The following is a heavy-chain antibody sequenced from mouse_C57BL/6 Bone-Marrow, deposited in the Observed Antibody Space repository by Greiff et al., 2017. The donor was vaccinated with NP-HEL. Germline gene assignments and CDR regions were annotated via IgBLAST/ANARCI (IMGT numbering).Heavy chain of an antibody. Sequence: QVQLKESGPELVKPGASVKISCKASGYTFTDYYINWVKQRPGQGLEWIGWIFPGSGSTYYHQKFKGKATLTVDKSSSTAYMLLSSLTSEDSAVYFCARRGGKRYYALDYWGQGTSVTVSS. D-gene: IGHD2-1*01. CDR2: IFPGSGST. J-gene: IGHJ4*01. CDR3: ARRGGKRYYALDY. V-gene: IGHV1-75*01. CDR1: GYTFTDYY.